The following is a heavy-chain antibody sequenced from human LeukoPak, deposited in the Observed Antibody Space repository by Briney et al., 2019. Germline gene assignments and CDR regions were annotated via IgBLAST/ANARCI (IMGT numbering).Heavy chain of an antibody. J-gene: IGHJ4*02. D-gene: IGHD2-2*03. CDR2: IRYDGSNK. CDR3: AKRMDIVVVPAADFDY. CDR1: GFTFSSYG. V-gene: IGHV3-30*02. Sequence: PGGSLRLSCAASGFTFSSYGMHWVRQAPGKGLEWEAFIRYDGSNKYYADSVKGRFTISRDNSKNTLYLQMNSLRAEDTAVYYCAKRMDIVVVPAADFDYWGQGTLVTVSS.